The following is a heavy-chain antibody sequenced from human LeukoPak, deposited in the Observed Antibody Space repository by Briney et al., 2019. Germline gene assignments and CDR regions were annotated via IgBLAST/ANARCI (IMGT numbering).Heavy chain of an antibody. CDR2: ISYDGSNK. J-gene: IGHJ4*02. V-gene: IGHV3-30-3*01. D-gene: IGHD4-23*01. Sequence: GGSLRLSCAASGFTVSRNYMSWVRQAPGKGLEWVAVISYDGSNKYYADSVKGRFTISRDNSKNTLYLQMNSLRAEDTAVYYCARDYGGNSLAGSFDYWGQGTLVTVSS. CDR1: GFTVSRNY. CDR3: ARDYGGNSLAGSFDY.